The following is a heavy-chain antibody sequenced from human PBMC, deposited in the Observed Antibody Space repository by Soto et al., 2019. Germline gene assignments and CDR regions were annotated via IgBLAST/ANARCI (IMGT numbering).Heavy chain of an antibody. V-gene: IGHV3-30*04. D-gene: IGHD5-18*01. CDR3: AKDTGYSYGSLVSFDL. CDR2: MSDDGSIE. J-gene: IGHJ3*01. Sequence: QSGGSLRLSCAASGFTFSDYAMHWVRQAPGKGLEWVAVMSDDGSIEFNGDSVKGRFTISRDNSENTLYLQMNNVRAEDTALYYCAKDTGYSYGSLVSFDLWGQGTMVTVSS. CDR1: GFTFSDYA.